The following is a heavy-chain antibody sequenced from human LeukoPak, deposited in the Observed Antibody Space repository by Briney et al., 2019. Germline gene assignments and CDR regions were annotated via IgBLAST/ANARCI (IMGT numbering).Heavy chain of an antibody. Sequence: GGSLRLSCAASGFTFSSYAMSWVRQAPGKGLEWVSAISGSGGSIYYADSVKGRFTISRDNSKNTLYLQMNSLRAEDTAVYYCAKDTTMIVVVIPDYWGQGTLVTVSS. V-gene: IGHV3-23*01. J-gene: IGHJ4*02. CDR3: AKDTTMIVVVIPDY. CDR1: GFTFSSYA. D-gene: IGHD3-22*01. CDR2: ISGSGGSI.